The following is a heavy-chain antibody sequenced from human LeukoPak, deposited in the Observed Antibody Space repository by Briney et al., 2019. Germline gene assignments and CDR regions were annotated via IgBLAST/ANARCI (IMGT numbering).Heavy chain of an antibody. J-gene: IGHJ4*02. CDR3: ARDRALAVAADY. Sequence: GGSLRLSCAASGFTFSSYGMHWVRQAPGKGLEWVAVISYDGSNKYYADSVKGRFTISRDNSKNTLYLQMNSLRAEDTAVYYCARDRALAVAADYWGQGTLVTVSS. V-gene: IGHV3-30*03. CDR2: ISYDGSNK. D-gene: IGHD6-19*01. CDR1: GFTFSSYG.